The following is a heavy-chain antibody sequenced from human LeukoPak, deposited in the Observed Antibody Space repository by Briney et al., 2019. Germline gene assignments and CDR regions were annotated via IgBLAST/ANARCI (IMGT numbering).Heavy chain of an antibody. V-gene: IGHV3-30*18. D-gene: IGHD5-12*01. Sequence: GGSLRLSCAASGFTFNSYGMHWVRQAPGKGLEWVAVISYDGSNKYYADSVKGRFTISRDNSKNTLYLQMNSLRAEDTAVYYCAKDPRGYSGYGDYWGQGTLVTVSS. J-gene: IGHJ4*02. CDR1: GFTFNSYG. CDR2: ISYDGSNK. CDR3: AKDPRGYSGYGDY.